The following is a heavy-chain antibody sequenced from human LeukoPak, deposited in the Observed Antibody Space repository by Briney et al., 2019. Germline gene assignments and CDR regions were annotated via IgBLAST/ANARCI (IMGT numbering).Heavy chain of an antibody. J-gene: IGHJ4*02. Sequence: GSLRLSCAASGFSFSSYSMNWVRQAPGKGLEWVSAISGSGGSTYYADSVKGRFTISRDNSKNTLYLQMNSLRAEDTAVYYCAKEVRRRDGYNLWGQGTLVTVSS. V-gene: IGHV3-23*01. CDR2: ISGSGGST. D-gene: IGHD5-24*01. CDR3: AKEVRRRDGYNL. CDR1: GFSFSSYS.